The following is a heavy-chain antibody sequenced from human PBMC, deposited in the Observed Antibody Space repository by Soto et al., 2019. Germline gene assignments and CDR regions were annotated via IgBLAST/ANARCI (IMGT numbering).Heavy chain of an antibody. CDR2: VNPNSGIA. Sequence: SVKVSCKASGYTFTSDDINWVRQATGQGLEWMGWVNPNSGIANYAQKFQGRVTITADKSTSTAYMELSSLRSEDTAVYYCARDAPGYCSSTSCYAGPWFDYWGQGTLVTVSS. V-gene: IGHV1-69*10. D-gene: IGHD2-2*01. J-gene: IGHJ4*02. CDR1: GYTFTSDD. CDR3: ARDAPGYCSSTSCYAGPWFDY.